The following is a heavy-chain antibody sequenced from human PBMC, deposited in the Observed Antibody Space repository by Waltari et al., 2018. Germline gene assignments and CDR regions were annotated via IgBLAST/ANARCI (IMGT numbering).Heavy chain of an antibody. Sequence: EVQLVESGGGLVQPGGSLRLSCAASGFTLSSFWMNWVRQTPGKGLEWVAGIKQDGSEKYYADSVKGRFTISRDNANDSLYLQMNSLRAEDTAVYYCATWRWGQSEFDYWGQGTLVTVSS. CDR3: ATWRWGQSEFDY. D-gene: IGHD7-27*01. J-gene: IGHJ4*02. CDR1: GFTLSSFW. CDR2: IKQDGSEK. V-gene: IGHV3-7*01.